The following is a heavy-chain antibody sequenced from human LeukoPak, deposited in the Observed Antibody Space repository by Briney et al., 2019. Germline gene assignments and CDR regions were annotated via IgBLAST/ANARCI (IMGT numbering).Heavy chain of an antibody. V-gene: IGHV4-39*07. J-gene: IGHJ5*02. CDR1: GGSISSSTYY. CDR3: AREFRYYDSSGYFGWFDP. Sequence: SETLSLTCTVSGGSISSSTYYWGWIRQPPGKGLEWIGSIYYSGSTNYNPSLKSRVTISVDTSKNQFSLKLSSVTAADTAVYYCAREFRYYDSSGYFGWFDPWGQGTLVTVSS. D-gene: IGHD3-22*01. CDR2: IYYSGST.